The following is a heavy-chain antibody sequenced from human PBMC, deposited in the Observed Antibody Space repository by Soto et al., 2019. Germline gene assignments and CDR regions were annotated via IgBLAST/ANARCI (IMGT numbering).Heavy chain of an antibody. CDR3: AINCSCYNPDLHDF. CDR2: IYYSGST. V-gene: IGHV4-59*12. Sequence: SETLSLTCTVSGGSISRYYWSWIRQPPGKGLEWIGYIYYSGSTKYNPSLKSRVTISVDKSKNQFSLKLSSVTAADTAVYYCAINCSCYNPDLHDFWAQGSLVT. CDR1: GGSISRYY. J-gene: IGHJ4*02. D-gene: IGHD2-15*01.